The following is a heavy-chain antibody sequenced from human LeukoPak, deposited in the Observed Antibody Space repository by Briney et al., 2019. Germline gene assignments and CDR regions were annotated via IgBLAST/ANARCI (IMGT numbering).Heavy chain of an antibody. Sequence: GASVKVSCKASGYTFTSYGISWVRQAPGQGLEWMGWISAYNGNTNYAQKLQGRVTITADKSTSTAYMELSSLRSEDTAVYYCARVSGYDYVSNYYYMDVWGKGTTVTVSS. CDR1: GYTFTSYG. CDR2: ISAYNGNT. D-gene: IGHD5-12*01. CDR3: ARVSGYDYVSNYYYMDV. V-gene: IGHV1-18*01. J-gene: IGHJ6*03.